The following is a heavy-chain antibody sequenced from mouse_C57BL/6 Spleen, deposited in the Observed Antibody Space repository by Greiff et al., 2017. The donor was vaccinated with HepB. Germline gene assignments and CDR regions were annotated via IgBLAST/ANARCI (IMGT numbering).Heavy chain of an antibody. Sequence: EVQLQQSGAELVRPGASVKLSCTASGFNIKDYYMHWVKQRPEQGLEWIGRIDPEDGDTEYAPKFRGKATMTADTSSNTAYLQLSSLTSEDTAVYYCTTFYYGSSYVGYFDYWGQGTTLTVSS. D-gene: IGHD1-1*01. J-gene: IGHJ2*01. CDR2: IDPEDGDT. CDR1: GFNIKDYY. V-gene: IGHV14-1*01. CDR3: TTFYYGSSYVGYFDY.